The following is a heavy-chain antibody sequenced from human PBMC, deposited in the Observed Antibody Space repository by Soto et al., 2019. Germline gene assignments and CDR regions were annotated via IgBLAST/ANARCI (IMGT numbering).Heavy chain of an antibody. Sequence: QVQLVESGGGVVQPGRSLRLSCAASAFSFITYGAHWVRQAPGKRLEWVALISYDGSNKYYADSVKGRFTISRDNSRNTLYLQMNSLRAEDTAVYYCAREGIAARPYFQHWGQGTLVTVSS. CDR2: ISYDGSNK. J-gene: IGHJ1*01. V-gene: IGHV3-30-3*01. CDR1: AFSFITYG. CDR3: AREGIAARPYFQH. D-gene: IGHD6-6*01.